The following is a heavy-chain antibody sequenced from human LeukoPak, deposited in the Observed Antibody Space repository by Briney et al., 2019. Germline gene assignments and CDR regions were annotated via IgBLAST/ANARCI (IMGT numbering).Heavy chain of an antibody. CDR3: ATADASVARGVISGMDV. D-gene: IGHD3-10*01. J-gene: IGHJ6*04. CDR1: GYTLTELS. V-gene: IGHV1-24*01. Sequence: ASVKVSCKVSGYTLTELSMHWVRQAPGKGLEWMGDFDPEDGETLYAQKFQGRVTMTEDTSTDTAYMELSSLRSEDTAVYYCATADASVARGVISGMDVWGKGTTVTVSS. CDR2: FDPEDGET.